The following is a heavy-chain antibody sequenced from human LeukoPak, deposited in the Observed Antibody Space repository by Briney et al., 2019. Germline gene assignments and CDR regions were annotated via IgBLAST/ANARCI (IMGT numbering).Heavy chain of an antibody. CDR2: IKQDGSEK. CDR3: ARSEDYYDSNGYPIYYYYGMDV. D-gene: IGHD3-22*01. Sequence: GGSLRLSCAASGFTFSVYWMNWVRQAPGKGLEWVANIKQDGSEKYYVDSVKGRFTISRDNAANSVYLQMNSLTAEDTAVYYCARSEDYYDSNGYPIYYYYGMDVWGQGTTVTVSS. V-gene: IGHV3-7*01. J-gene: IGHJ6*02. CDR1: GFTFSVYW.